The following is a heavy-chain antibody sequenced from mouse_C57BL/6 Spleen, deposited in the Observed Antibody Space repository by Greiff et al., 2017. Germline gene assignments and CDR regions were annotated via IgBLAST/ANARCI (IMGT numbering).Heavy chain of an antibody. V-gene: IGHV5-12*01. CDR3: ARQTVVVPYWYFDG. CDR2: ISNGGGST. CDR1: GFTFSDYY. Sequence: EVQLVESGGGLVQPGGSLKLSCAASGFTFSDYYMYWVRQTPEKRLEWVAYISNGGGSTYYPDTVKGRFTISRDNAKNTLYLQMSRLKSEDTAMYYCARQTVVVPYWYFDGWGTGTTAIVSS. J-gene: IGHJ1*03. D-gene: IGHD1-1*01.